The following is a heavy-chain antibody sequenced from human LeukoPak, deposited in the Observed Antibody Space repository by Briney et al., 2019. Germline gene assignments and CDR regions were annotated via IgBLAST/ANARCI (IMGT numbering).Heavy chain of an antibody. Sequence: ASVKVSCKASGYTFTSYGISWVRQAPVQGLEWMGWISAYNGNTNYAQKLQGRVTMTTDTSTSTAYMELRSLRSDDTAVYYCARWPGPRWFGDYYFDYWGQGTLVTVSS. J-gene: IGHJ4*02. CDR2: ISAYNGNT. D-gene: IGHD3-10*01. CDR1: GYTFTSYG. V-gene: IGHV1-18*01. CDR3: ARWPGPRWFGDYYFDY.